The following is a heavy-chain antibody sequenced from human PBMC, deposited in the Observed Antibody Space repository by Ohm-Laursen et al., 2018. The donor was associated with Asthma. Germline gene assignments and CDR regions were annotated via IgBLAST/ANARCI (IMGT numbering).Heavy chain of an antibody. Sequence: GSLRLSCTASGFTFSSYSMNWVRQAPGKGLEWVSSISSSSSYIYYADSVKGRFTISRDNAKNSLYLQMNSLRAEDTAVYYCARSLRSGAARPGDPSDPWGQGTLVTVSS. J-gene: IGHJ5*02. D-gene: IGHD6-6*01. CDR1: GFTFSSYS. CDR2: ISSSSSYI. V-gene: IGHV3-21*01. CDR3: ARSLRSGAARPGDPSDP.